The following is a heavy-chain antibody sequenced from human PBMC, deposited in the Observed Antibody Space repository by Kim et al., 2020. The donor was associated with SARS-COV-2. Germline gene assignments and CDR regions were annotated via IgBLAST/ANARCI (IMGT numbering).Heavy chain of an antibody. CDR1: GFTFSDFG. J-gene: IGHJ4*02. CDR3: AKEGDPGGHY. Sequence: GGSLRLSCAASGFTFSDFGMHWVRQNPGRGLEWLAVISYDGSDKYYADSVKGRFTISRDNSKNTLFLQMNSLRGEDTAMYYCAKEGDPGGHYWGQGTLVIVSS. D-gene: IGHD3-16*01. CDR2: ISYDGSDK. V-gene: IGHV3-33*06.